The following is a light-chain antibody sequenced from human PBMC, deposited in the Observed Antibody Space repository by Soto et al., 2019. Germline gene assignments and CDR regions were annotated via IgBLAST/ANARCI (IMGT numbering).Light chain of an antibody. V-gene: IGLV1-40*01. CDR1: SSNIGAGYD. CDR2: GNS. J-gene: IGLJ2*01. Sequence: QSVLTQPPSVSGAPGQRVTISCTGSSSNIGAGYDVHWYQQLPGTAPKLLIYGNSNRPSGVPDRFSGSKSGTSASLAITGLQADDEADYYCWSSYSSLSGYLVFGGGTKLTVL. CDR3: WSSYSSLSGYLV.